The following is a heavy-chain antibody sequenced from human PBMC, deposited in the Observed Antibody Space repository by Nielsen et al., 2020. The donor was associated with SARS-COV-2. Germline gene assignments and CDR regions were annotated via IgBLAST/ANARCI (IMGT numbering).Heavy chain of an antibody. CDR3: ARTRDKTGFDY. CDR1: GGSISSTNW. V-gene: IGHV4-4*02. CDR2: IYHSGTT. Sequence: SETLSLTCAVSGGSISSTNWWTWVRQAPGKGLEWIGEIYHSGTTNYNPALESRITISVDKRTNRFSLRLNSVTAADTAIYYCARTRDKTGFDYWGQGALVTVSS. J-gene: IGHJ4*02. D-gene: IGHD1-1*01.